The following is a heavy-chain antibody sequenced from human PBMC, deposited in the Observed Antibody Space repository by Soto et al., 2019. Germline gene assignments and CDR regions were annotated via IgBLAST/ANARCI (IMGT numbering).Heavy chain of an antibody. Sequence: TCTVTGGSLSGYYWMWIRQPPGKGLEWMGYIYYSGGTNYNPSLQSRVTMSVDTSKNQFSLKLSSVTAADTAVYYCARDSLSSSWTRPFDYWGQGTLVTVSS. CDR2: IYYSGGT. V-gene: IGHV4-59*12. D-gene: IGHD6-13*01. J-gene: IGHJ4*02. CDR3: ARDSLSSSWTRPFDY. CDR1: GGSLSGYY.